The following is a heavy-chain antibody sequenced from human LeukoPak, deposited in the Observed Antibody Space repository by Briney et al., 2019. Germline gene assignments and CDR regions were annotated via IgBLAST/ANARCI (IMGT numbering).Heavy chain of an antibody. J-gene: IGHJ3*02. CDR3: AGTTGTAARAFDI. V-gene: IGHV4-59*01. CDR1: GGSISSYY. D-gene: IGHD1-1*01. CDR2: IYYSGST. Sequence: PSETLSLTCTVSGGSISSYYWSWIRQPPGKGLEWIGYIYYSGSTNYNPSLKSRVTISVDTSKNQFSLKLSSVTAADTAVYYCAGTTGTAARAFDIWGQGTMVTVSS.